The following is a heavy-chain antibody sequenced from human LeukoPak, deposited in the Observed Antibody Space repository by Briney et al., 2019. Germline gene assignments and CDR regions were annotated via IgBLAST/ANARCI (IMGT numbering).Heavy chain of an antibody. V-gene: IGHV1-8*01. J-gene: IGHJ6*03. D-gene: IGHD7-27*01. CDR2: MNHNSGNT. CDR3: ARGINWGASRNMDV. Sequence: ASVTVSCKASGYTFTSYDINWVRQATGQGLEWMGWMNHNSGNTAYAQKFQGRVTMTRNTSISTAYVELTSLRSEDTAVYYCARGINWGASRNMDVWGKGTTVTVSS. CDR1: GYTFTSYD.